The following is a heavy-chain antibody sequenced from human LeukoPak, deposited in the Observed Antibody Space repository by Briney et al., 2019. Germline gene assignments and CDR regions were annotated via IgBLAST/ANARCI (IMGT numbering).Heavy chain of an antibody. V-gene: IGHV4-34*01. D-gene: IGHD5-18*01. CDR3: ARDQGYSYGYPNYFDY. J-gene: IGHJ4*02. CDR1: GGSFNGYY. CDR2: INHSGST. Sequence: SETLSLTCAVYGGSFNGYYWSWIRQPPGKGLEWIGEINHSGSTNYSPSLKSRVTISADTSKNQFSLRLSSVTAADTAVYYCARDQGYSYGYPNYFDYWGQGTLVTVSS.